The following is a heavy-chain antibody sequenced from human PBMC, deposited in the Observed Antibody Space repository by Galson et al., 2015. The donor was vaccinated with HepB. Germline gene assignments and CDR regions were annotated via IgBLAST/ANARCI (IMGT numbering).Heavy chain of an antibody. CDR1: GFTFSSYS. Sequence: SLRLSCAASGFTFSSYSMNWARQAPGKGLEWVSSISSSSSYIYYADSVKGRFTISRDNAKNSLYLQMNSLRAEDTAVYYCARGYDFWSGYYTGKPTYGMDVWGQGTTVTVSS. CDR3: ARGYDFWSGYYTGKPTYGMDV. J-gene: IGHJ6*02. V-gene: IGHV3-21*01. D-gene: IGHD3-3*01. CDR2: ISSSSSYI.